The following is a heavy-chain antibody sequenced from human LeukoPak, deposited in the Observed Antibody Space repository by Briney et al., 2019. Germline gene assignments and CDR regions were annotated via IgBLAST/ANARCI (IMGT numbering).Heavy chain of an antibody. J-gene: IGHJ4*02. CDR1: GFTFSSYA. CDR2: INGSGGST. V-gene: IGHV3-23*01. D-gene: IGHD6-19*01. CDR3: ATAGSGWSFDY. Sequence: GGALILSFAASGFTFSSYAMGSVRQAPGKVLEWVSAINGSGGSTYYEAPVKGRFNISRDNSKNTLYLQMHSLRAEDTAVYYCATAGSGWSFDYWGQGPVVTVSS.